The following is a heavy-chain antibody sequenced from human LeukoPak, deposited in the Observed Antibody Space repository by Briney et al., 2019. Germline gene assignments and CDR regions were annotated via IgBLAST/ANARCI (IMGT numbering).Heavy chain of an antibody. V-gene: IGHV1-69*02. CDR3: ATARGYSYVYDY. Sequence: SVKVSCKASGGTFSSYTISWVRQAPGQGLEWMGRIIPILGIAIYAQKFQGRVTMTEDTSTDTAYMELSSLRSEDTAAYYCATARGYSYVYDYWGQGTLVTVSS. CDR2: IIPILGIA. CDR1: GGTFSSYT. D-gene: IGHD5-18*01. J-gene: IGHJ4*02.